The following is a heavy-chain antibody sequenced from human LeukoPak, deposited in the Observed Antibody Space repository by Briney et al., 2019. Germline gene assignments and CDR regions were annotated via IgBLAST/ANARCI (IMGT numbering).Heavy chain of an antibody. J-gene: IGHJ4*02. V-gene: IGHV4-4*02. CDR2: IYHSGST. CDR3: ARDVAAAGTPFFDY. D-gene: IGHD6-13*01. Sequence: SGTLSLTCAVSGGSISSSNWWSWVRQPPGKGLEWIGEIYHSGSTNYNPSLKSRVTIPVDKSKNQFSLKLSSVTAADTAVYYCARDVAAAGTPFFDYWGQGTLVTVSS. CDR1: GGSISSSNW.